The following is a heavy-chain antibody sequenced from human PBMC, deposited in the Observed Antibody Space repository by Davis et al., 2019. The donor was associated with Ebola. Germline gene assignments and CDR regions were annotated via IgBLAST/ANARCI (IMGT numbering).Heavy chain of an antibody. Sequence: ASVKVSCKASGYTFTSYYMHWVRQAPGQGLEWMGIINPSGGSTSYAQKFQGRVTMTRDTSTSTVYMELSSLRSEDTAVYYCARGLGGAWQQWLVVPWKLYGMDVWGQGTTVTVSS. CDR3: ARGLGGAWQQWLVVPWKLYGMDV. CDR2: INPSGGST. J-gene: IGHJ6*02. D-gene: IGHD6-19*01. CDR1: GYTFTSYY. V-gene: IGHV1-46*01.